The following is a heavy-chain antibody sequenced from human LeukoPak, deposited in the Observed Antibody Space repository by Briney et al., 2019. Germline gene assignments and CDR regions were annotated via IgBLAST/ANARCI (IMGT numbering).Heavy chain of an antibody. Sequence: PGGSLRLSCADSGFTVSSYAMSWVRQAPGKGLEWVSVISGSGSTTYYAESVKGRFTISRDNAKNTLYLQMNSLRAEDTAVYYCARGPLLHYDSSGSQYYWSAAWSQATLVTVSS. V-gene: IGHV3-23*01. CDR3: ARGPLLHYDSSGSQYYWSAA. J-gene: IGHJ5*02. CDR2: ISGSGSTT. D-gene: IGHD3-22*01. CDR1: GFTVSSYA.